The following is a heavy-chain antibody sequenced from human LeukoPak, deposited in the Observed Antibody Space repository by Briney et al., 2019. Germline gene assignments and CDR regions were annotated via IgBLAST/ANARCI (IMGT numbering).Heavy chain of an antibody. CDR3: ARNYCSGGSCGAFDI. J-gene: IGHJ3*02. CDR2: IYYSGST. D-gene: IGHD2-15*01. CDR1: GGSIRSYY. V-gene: IGHV4-59*01. Sequence: NPSETLSLTCTVSGGSIRSYYWSWIRQPPGKGLEWIGYIYYSGSTNYNPPLKSRVTISVDTSKNRFSLKLTSVTAADTAVYYCARNYCSGGSCGAFDIWGQGTMVTVSS.